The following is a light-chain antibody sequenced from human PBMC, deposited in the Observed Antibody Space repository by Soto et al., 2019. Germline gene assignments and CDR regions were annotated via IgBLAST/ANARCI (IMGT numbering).Light chain of an antibody. CDR1: QSISSW. Sequence: DIQMTQSPSTLSASVGDRVTITCRASQSISSWLSWYPQKPGKAPKLLIYKASSLESGVPSRFRGSGSGTEFTLTISSLQPDDFATYYCQQYNSYSLTFGGGTKVEIK. J-gene: IGKJ4*01. V-gene: IGKV1-5*03. CDR2: KAS. CDR3: QQYNSYSLT.